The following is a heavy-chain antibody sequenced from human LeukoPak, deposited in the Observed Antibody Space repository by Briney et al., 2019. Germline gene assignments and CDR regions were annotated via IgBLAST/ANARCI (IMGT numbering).Heavy chain of an antibody. CDR3: ARDLNREDFDY. D-gene: IGHD1-14*01. CDR2: IWYDGSDK. V-gene: IGHV3-33*01. Sequence: GKSLRLSCAASGFTLSSYDMHWVRQAPGKGLEWVAIIWYDGSDKYYGDSVKGRFTISRDNVKNTLYLQMNSLRVEDTAVYYCARDLNREDFDYWGQGTLVAVSS. J-gene: IGHJ4*02. CDR1: GFTLSSYD.